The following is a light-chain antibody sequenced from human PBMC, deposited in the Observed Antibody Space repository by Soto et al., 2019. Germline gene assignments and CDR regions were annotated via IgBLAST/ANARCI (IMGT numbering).Light chain of an antibody. CDR2: EVN. CDR1: SSDVGGYNF. V-gene: IGLV2-14*01. CDR3: SSWTSSTTQV. Sequence: QSALTQPASVSGSPGQSITISCTGTSSDVGGYNFVSWYQQHPGKAPKLMIFEVNNRPSGVSNRFSGSKSGNTASLTISGLQAEDEADYYCSSWTSSTTQVLGGGTK. J-gene: IGLJ2*01.